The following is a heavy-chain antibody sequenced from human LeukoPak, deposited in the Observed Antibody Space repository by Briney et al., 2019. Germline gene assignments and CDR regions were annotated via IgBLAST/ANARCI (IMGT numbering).Heavy chain of an antibody. Sequence: GGSLRLSCAASGFTFSSYAMSWVREAPARGLEWVSSLRGNGDTFYADSVKGRFTISRDNSKSTLYLQMSSLRAEDTALYYCAKDPSSSSPSFWFDPWGQGTLVTVSS. D-gene: IGHD6-13*01. J-gene: IGHJ5*02. CDR2: LRGNGDT. CDR3: AKDPSSSSPSFWFDP. V-gene: IGHV3-23*01. CDR1: GFTFSSYA.